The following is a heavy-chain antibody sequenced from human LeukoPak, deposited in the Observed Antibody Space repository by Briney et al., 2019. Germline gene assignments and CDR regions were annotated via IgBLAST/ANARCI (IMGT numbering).Heavy chain of an antibody. Sequence: PVGALRLSCAPSGFTFSNDEMNWVRQGPGQGLEWISYISSSGSTIYYADSVKGRFTISRDNAKNSLFLQMNSLRAEDTAVYYCTRGPSSGWYATYYFEYWGQGTLVTVSS. CDR2: ISSSGSTI. J-gene: IGHJ4*02. V-gene: IGHV3-48*03. D-gene: IGHD6-19*01. CDR1: GFTFSNDE. CDR3: TRGPSSGWYATYYFEY.